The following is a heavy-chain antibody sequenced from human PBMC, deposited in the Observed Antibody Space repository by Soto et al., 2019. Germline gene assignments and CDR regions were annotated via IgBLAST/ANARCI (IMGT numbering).Heavy chain of an antibody. Sequence: GGSLRLSCAASGFTLSNYAVTWVRQAPGKGLEWVSSISSNGGSTYYADSVKGRFTISRDNSKNTLYLQMSSLRAEDTAVYYCVKDRHYYDSSGYSRFDYWGQGTLVTVSS. V-gene: IGHV3-64D*06. D-gene: IGHD3-22*01. CDR1: GFTLSNYA. CDR2: ISSNGGST. J-gene: IGHJ4*02. CDR3: VKDRHYYDSSGYSRFDY.